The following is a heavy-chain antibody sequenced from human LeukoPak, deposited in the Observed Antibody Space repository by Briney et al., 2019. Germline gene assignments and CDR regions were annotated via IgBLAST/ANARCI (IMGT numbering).Heavy chain of an antibody. CDR3: ARVPKYSSSWTAEYFQH. CDR1: GYTFTSYD. CDR2: MNPNSGNT. J-gene: IGHJ1*01. V-gene: IGHV1-8*01. D-gene: IGHD6-13*01. Sequence: GASVKVSCKASGYTFTSYDINWVRQATGQGLEWMGWMNPNSGNTGYAQKFQGRVTMTRNTSISTAHMELSSLRSEDTAVYYCARVPKYSSSWTAEYFQHWGQGTLVTVSS.